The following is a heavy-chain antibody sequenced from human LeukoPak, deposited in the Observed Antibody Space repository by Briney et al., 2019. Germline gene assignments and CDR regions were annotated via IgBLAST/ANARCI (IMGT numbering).Heavy chain of an antibody. V-gene: IGHV3-23*01. Sequence: PGGSLRLSCAASRFTFSSYFMSWVRQAPGKGLEWVSVIGGSGGTTYYAVSVKGRFTISRDNSKNTLYLQMNSLRAEDTAVYYCAKDVPGGWWYFDLWGRGTLVTVSS. J-gene: IGHJ2*01. D-gene: IGHD6-19*01. CDR2: IGGSGGTT. CDR3: AKDVPGGWWYFDL. CDR1: RFTFSSYF.